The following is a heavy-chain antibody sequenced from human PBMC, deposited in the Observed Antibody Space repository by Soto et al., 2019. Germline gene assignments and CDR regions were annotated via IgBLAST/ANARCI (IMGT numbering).Heavy chain of an antibody. CDR3: AADGPYGGYTFDY. CDR2: IVVGSGNT. D-gene: IGHD5-12*01. V-gene: IGHV1-58*01. CDR1: GFTFTSSA. Sequence: SVQVSCKDSGFTFTSSAGQWVRQARGQRLEWIGWIVVGSGNTNYAQKFQERVTITRDMSTSTAYMELSSLRSEDTAVYSCAADGPYGGYTFDYWGQGTLVTVSS. J-gene: IGHJ4*02.